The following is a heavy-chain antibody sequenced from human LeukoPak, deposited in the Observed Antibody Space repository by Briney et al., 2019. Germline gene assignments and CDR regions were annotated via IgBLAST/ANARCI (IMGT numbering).Heavy chain of an antibody. Sequence: PGGSLRLSCAASGFSFRNAWMSWVRQAPGKGLEWVGRIKSKTDGGTTDHAAPVKGRFSISRDDSKNTLYLQMNSLKTEDTAMYYCTTGSPYSGSLFDHWGQGTLVTVSS. CDR3: TTGSPYSGSLFDH. J-gene: IGHJ4*02. D-gene: IGHD1-26*01. CDR1: GFSFRNAW. V-gene: IGHV3-15*01. CDR2: IKSKTDGGTT.